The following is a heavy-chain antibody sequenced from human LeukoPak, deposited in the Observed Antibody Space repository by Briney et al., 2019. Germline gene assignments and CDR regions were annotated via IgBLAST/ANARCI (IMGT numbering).Heavy chain of an antibody. Sequence: PGGSLILSCAASGFTFSSYSMNWVRRAPGKGLEWVSSISSSSSYIYYADSVKGRFTISRDNAKNALYLQMNSLRAEDTAVYYCARVYYYDSSGYLLWGQGTLVTVSS. CDR1: GFTFSSYS. CDR3: ARVYYYDSSGYLL. D-gene: IGHD3-22*01. CDR2: ISSSSSYI. V-gene: IGHV3-21*01. J-gene: IGHJ4*02.